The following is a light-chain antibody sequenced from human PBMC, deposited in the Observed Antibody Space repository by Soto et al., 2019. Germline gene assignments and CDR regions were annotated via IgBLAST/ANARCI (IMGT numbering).Light chain of an antibody. CDR2: GAS. J-gene: IGKJ5*01. V-gene: IGKV3-20*01. Sequence: IVLTQSPGTLSLSPGEGATVSCRASQSVTNSYLAWYQQKPGQAPRLLIYGASSRATGIPDRFSGRGSGTHFTLTISRLEPEDFAVYYCQQYGSSPFITFGQGTRLEI. CDR3: QQYGSSPFIT. CDR1: QSVTNSY.